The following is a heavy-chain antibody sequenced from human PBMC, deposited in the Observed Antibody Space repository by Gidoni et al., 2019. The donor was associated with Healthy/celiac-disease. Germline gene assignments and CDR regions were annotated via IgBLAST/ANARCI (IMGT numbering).Heavy chain of an antibody. CDR2: ISYDGSNK. J-gene: IGHJ6*01. V-gene: IGHV3-30*04. Sequence: QVQLVESGGGVVQPVRTRRLSCAAYGVTFSSYAMHWVRQAPGKGLDGLAVISYDGSNKYYADSVKGRFTISRANSKNTLYLQMNSLRAEDTAVYYCARERSEYSSSSGDYYGMDVWGQGTTVTVSS. CDR1: GVTFSSYA. CDR3: ARERSEYSSSSGDYYGMDV. D-gene: IGHD6-6*01.